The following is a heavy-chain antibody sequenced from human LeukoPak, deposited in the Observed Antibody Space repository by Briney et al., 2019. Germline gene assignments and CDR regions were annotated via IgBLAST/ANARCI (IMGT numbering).Heavy chain of an antibody. CDR2: INYSGDT. V-gene: IGHV4-39*07. CDR3: ARASYSYDINGWVPFDY. D-gene: IGHD3-22*01. Sequence: PSETLSLTCSVSGDSILSSDYYWAWIRQPPGKGLEWIGSINYSGDTYYNPSLKSRVTISGDTSKNQFSLRLSSVTAADTAVYYCARASYSYDINGWVPFDYWGQGTLVTVSS. J-gene: IGHJ4*02. CDR1: GDSILSSDYY.